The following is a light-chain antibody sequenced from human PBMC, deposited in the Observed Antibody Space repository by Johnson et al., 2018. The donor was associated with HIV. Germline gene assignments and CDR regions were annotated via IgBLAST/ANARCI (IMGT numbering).Light chain of an antibody. CDR3: GTWDSSLSAFYV. Sequence: QSVLTQSPSVSAAPGQKVTISCSGSSSNIGNNYVSWYQQLPGTAPKLLIYDNNKRPSGIPDRFSCSKSGTSATLGITGLQTGHEADYYCGTWDSSLSAFYVVVTGTNV. J-gene: IGLJ1*01. CDR1: SSNIGNNY. V-gene: IGLV1-51*01. CDR2: DNN.